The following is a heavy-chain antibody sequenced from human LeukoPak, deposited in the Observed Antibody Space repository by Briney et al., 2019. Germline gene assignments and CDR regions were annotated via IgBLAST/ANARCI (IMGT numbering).Heavy chain of an antibody. CDR2: IKQDGSEK. D-gene: IGHD2-15*01. CDR3: ARGFVGSY. Sequence: GGSLRLSCAASGFTLSSYWMSWVRQAPGKGLEWVANIKQDGSEKYYVDSVKGRFTISRDNAKNSLYLQMNSLRAEDTAVYYCARGFVGSYWGQGTLVTVSS. V-gene: IGHV3-7*01. CDR1: GFTLSSYW. J-gene: IGHJ4*02.